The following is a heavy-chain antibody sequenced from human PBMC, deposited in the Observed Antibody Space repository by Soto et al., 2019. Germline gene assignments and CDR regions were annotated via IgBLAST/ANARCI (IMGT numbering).Heavy chain of an antibody. D-gene: IGHD5-12*01. CDR2: IIRIFRTP. V-gene: IGHV1-69*13. CDR1: GGTFSSYA. Sequence: GASVKVSCKASGGTFSSYAFSWVRQAPGQGLEWMGGIIRIFRTPTYAQKFQGRVTITADESTSTAYMELITLRSDDTAVYYCVHRRDGYNSAFFDYWGQGTLVTVSS. J-gene: IGHJ4*02. CDR3: VHRRDGYNSAFFDY.